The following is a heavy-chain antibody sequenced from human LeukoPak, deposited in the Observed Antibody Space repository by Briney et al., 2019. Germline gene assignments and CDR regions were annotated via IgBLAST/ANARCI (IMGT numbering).Heavy chain of an antibody. CDR1: GFTFSSYD. CDR3: ARSHYYDSSGGWYFDL. V-gene: IGHV3-13*01. D-gene: IGHD3-22*01. CDR2: IGTAGDT. J-gene: IGHJ2*01. Sequence: GGSLRLSCAASGFTFSSYDMHWVRQATGQGLEWVSAIGTAGDTYYPGSVKGRFTISRENAKNSLYLQMNSLRAGDTAVYYCARSHYYDSSGGWYFDLWGRGTLVTVSS.